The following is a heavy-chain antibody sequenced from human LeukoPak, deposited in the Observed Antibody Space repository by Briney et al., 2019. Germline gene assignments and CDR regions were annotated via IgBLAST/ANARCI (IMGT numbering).Heavy chain of an antibody. V-gene: IGHV4-34*01. J-gene: IGHJ2*01. D-gene: IGHD1-26*01. Sequence: PSETLSLTCAVYGGSFSGYHCTWIRQPPGKGLEWIGKINHSESTNYNPSLKSRVPISVDPSKKQFSLKLSSVTAADTAVYYCARGLNMGYFDLWGRGTLVTVSS. CDR2: INHSEST. CDR3: ARGLNMGYFDL. CDR1: GGSFSGYH.